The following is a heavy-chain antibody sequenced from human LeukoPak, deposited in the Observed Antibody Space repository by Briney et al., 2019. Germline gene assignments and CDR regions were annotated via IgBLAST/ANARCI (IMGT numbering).Heavy chain of an antibody. Sequence: ASVKVSCKASGYTFTGYYMHWVRQAPGQGLEWMGGIIPIFGTANYAQKFQGRVTITADESTSTAYMELSSLRSEDTAVYYCARGIGSGSWYYYYYGMDVWGQGTTVTVSS. CDR2: IIPIFGTA. CDR3: ARGIGSGSWYYYYYGMDV. CDR1: GYTFTGYY. D-gene: IGHD3-10*01. J-gene: IGHJ6*02. V-gene: IGHV1-69*13.